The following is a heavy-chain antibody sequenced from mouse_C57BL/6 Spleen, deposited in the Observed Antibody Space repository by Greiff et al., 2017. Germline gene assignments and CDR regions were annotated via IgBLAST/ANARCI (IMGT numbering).Heavy chain of an antibody. Sequence: VQLKQSGPELVKPGASVKISCKASGYSFTDYNMNWVKQSHGKSLEWIGVINPNYGATSYNQKFNGKATLTVDKSSSTAYMQLNSLTSEDSAAYYCARFQGYAMDYWGQGTSVTVSS. CDR2: INPNYGAT. V-gene: IGHV1-39*01. CDR1: GYSFTDYN. CDR3: ARFQGYAMDY. J-gene: IGHJ4*01.